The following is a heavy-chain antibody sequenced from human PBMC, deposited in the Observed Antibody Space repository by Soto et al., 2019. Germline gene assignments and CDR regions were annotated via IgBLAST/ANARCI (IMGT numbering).Heavy chain of an antibody. CDR2: IKQDGSEK. CDR1: GCTFSSYW. D-gene: IGHD3-10*01. J-gene: IGHJ4*02. V-gene: IGHV3-7*05. Sequence: GGSLRLSCAASGCTFSSYWMSWVRQAPGKGLEWVANIKQDGSEKYYVDSVKGRFTISRDNAKNSLYLQMNSLRAEDTAVYYCARGGTYYYGSGSYYYFDYWGQGTLVTVSS. CDR3: ARGGTYYYGSGSYYYFDY.